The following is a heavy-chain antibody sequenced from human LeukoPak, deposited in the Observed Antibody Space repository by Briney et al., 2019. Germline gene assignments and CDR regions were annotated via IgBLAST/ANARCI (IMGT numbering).Heavy chain of an antibody. J-gene: IGHJ4*02. CDR3: ARHFYTGHFDY. D-gene: IGHD3-10*01. CDR1: GGSISSSSYY. V-gene: IGHV4-39*01. Sequence: SETLSLTCTVSGGSISSSSYYWGWIRQPPGKGLEWIGSIYYSGSTYYNPSLKSRVTISVDTSKNQFSLKLSSVTAADTAVYYCARHFYTGHFDYWGQGTLVTVSS. CDR2: IYYSGST.